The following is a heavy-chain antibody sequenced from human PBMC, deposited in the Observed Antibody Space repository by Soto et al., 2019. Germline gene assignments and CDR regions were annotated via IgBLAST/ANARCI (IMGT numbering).Heavy chain of an antibody. D-gene: IGHD6-19*01. CDR3: ARDIEASGWYGYYYYGMDV. CDR2: IKQDGSEK. CDR1: GFTFSSYW. Sequence: GGSLRLSCAASGFTFSSYWMSWVRQAPGKGLEWVANIKQDGSEKYYVDSVKGRFTISRDNAKNSLYLQMNSLRAEDTAVYYRARDIEASGWYGYYYYGMDVWGPGT. V-gene: IGHV3-7*01. J-gene: IGHJ6*02.